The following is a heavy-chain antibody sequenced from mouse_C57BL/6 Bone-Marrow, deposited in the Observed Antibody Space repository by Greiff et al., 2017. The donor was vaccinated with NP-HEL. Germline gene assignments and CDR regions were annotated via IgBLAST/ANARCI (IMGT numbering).Heavy chain of an antibody. CDR2: INPYNGGT. D-gene: IGHD2-4*01. Sequence: SGPVLVKPGASVKMSCKASGYTFTDYYMNWVKQSHGKSLEWIGVINPYNGGTSYNQKFKGKATLTVDKSSSTAYMELNSLTSEDSAVYYCARLGLRRCAWFAYWGQGTLVTVSA. V-gene: IGHV1-19*01. J-gene: IGHJ3*01. CDR3: ARLGLRRCAWFAY. CDR1: GYTFTDYY.